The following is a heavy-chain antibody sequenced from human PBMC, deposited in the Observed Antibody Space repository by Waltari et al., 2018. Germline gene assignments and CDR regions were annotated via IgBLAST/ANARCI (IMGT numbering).Heavy chain of an antibody. CDR3: AKSFTDGMDV. Sequence: QVQLVESGGGVVQPGWSLSPSCAASAFTFSSSGIHWVRQVPGRGIEWVAFIRYDGSNKYYADSVKGRFTISRDNSKNTLYLQMNSLRAEDTAVYYCAKSFTDGMDVWGQGTTVTVSS. CDR2: IRYDGSNK. J-gene: IGHJ6*02. V-gene: IGHV3-30*02. CDR1: AFTFSSSG.